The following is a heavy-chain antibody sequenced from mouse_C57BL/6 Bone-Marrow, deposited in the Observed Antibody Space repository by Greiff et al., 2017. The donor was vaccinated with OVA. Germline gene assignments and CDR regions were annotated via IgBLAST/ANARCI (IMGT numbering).Heavy chain of an antibody. V-gene: IGHV1-55*01. CDR1: GYTFTSYW. J-gene: IGHJ4*01. Sequence: QVQLQQPGAELVKPGASVKMSCKASGYTFTSYWITWVKQRPGQGLEWIGDIYPGSGSTNYNEKFKSKATLTVDTSSSTAYMQLSSLTSEDSAVYYCARPPPCSTPGAMDDWGQGTSVTVSS. CDR2: IYPGSGST. D-gene: IGHD1-3*01. CDR3: ARPPPCSTPGAMDD.